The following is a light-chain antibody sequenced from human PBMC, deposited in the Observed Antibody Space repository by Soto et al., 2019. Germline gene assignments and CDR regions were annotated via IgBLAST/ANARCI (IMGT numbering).Light chain of an antibody. J-gene: IGKJ5*01. V-gene: IGKV3-15*01. CDR3: QQYGSSPIT. CDR2: GAS. CDR1: QSVSSN. Sequence: EIMMTQSPSTLSVSPGERATLSCRASQSVSSNLAWYQQKTGQAPRLLIYGASTRATGIPARFSGSGSGTEFTLTISSLQSEDFAVYYCQQYGSSPITFGQGTRLRL.